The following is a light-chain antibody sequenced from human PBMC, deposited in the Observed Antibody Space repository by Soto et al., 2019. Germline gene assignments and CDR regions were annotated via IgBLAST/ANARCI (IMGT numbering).Light chain of an antibody. Sequence: QSALTQPASVSGSPGQSITISCTGTSSDVGGYNYVSWYQQHPGKAPKLMIYDVSNRPSGVSNRFSGSKSGNTASLTISGLQAEDESDYYCSSYTSSGTLYVVFGGETKLTVL. V-gene: IGLV2-14*01. J-gene: IGLJ2*01. CDR2: DVS. CDR1: SSDVGGYNY. CDR3: SSYTSSGTLYVV.